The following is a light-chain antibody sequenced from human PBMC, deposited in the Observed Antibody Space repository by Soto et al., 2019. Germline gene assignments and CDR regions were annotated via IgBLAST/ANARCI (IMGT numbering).Light chain of an antibody. V-gene: IGKV1-39*01. CDR2: AES. CDR3: QQSYSTLIT. CDR1: QSIASY. J-gene: IGKJ5*01. Sequence: DIQMTQSPSSLSASVVDRVTITCRASQSIASYLNWYQQKPGKAPKLLIYAESTLQGGVPSRFSGSGSGTDFTLTISSLQPEDFATYYCQQSYSTLITFGQGTRLEIK.